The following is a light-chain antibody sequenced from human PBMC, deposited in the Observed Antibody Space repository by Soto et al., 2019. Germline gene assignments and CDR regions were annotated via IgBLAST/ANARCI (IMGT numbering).Light chain of an antibody. Sequence: QSVLTQPASVSGSPGQSITISCTGSSSDVGGYNYVSWYQQHPGKAPKLMIYDVSNRPSGVSNRFSGSKSGSTASLTISGLQAEDEADYYCTSYTTISTRYVFGTGTKLTVL. CDR3: TSYTTISTRYV. CDR2: DVS. CDR1: SSDVGGYNY. J-gene: IGLJ1*01. V-gene: IGLV2-14*01.